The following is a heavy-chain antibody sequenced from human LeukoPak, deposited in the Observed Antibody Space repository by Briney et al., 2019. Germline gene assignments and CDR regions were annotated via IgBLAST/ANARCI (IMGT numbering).Heavy chain of an antibody. D-gene: IGHD6-13*01. CDR3: ARNSSSWFDY. CDR1: TDYSIRSGDY. Sequence: PSETLSLTCVVSTDYSIRSGDYWGWIRQPPGKGLEWIGSIYHSGSTHYNPSLKSRVTISVDTSRNQFSLKLSSVTAADTAVYYCARNSSSWFDYWGQGTPVTVSS. V-gene: IGHV4-38-2*01. J-gene: IGHJ4*02. CDR2: IYHSGST.